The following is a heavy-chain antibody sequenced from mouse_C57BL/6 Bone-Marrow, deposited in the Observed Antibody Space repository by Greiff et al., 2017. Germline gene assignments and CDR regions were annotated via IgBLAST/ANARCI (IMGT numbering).Heavy chain of an antibody. Sequence: EVQLVESGGGLVQPGGSLKLSCAASGFTFSDYYMYWVRQTPEKRLEWVAYISHGGGSTYYPDTVKGRFTISRDNAKNTLYLQMSRLKSEDTAMYYEASHVYYGSSPRYFDVWGTGTTVTVSS. CDR1: GFTFSDYY. CDR2: ISHGGGST. CDR3: ASHVYYGSSPRYFDV. J-gene: IGHJ1*03. V-gene: IGHV5-12*01. D-gene: IGHD1-1*01.